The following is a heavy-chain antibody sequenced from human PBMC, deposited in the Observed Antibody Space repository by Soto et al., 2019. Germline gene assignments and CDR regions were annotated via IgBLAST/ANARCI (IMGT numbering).Heavy chain of an antibody. Sequence: EVQLVESGGGLVKPGGSLRLSCAASGFTFSSYTMNWVRQAPGKGLEWVSFISSSGTYTYYADSLKGRFTISRDNAKDSLSLQMNSLRAEDTAVYYCARKKGDTIDIWGQGTMVTVSS. J-gene: IGHJ3*02. V-gene: IGHV3-21*01. CDR1: GFTFSSYT. CDR3: ARKKGDTIDI. CDR2: ISSSGTYT.